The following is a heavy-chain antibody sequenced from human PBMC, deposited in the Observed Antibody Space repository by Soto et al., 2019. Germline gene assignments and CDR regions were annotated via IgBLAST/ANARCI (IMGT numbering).Heavy chain of an antibody. D-gene: IGHD1-26*01. CDR2: MYHSGST. V-gene: IGHV4-4*02. Sequence: QVQLQEAGPGLVRPSGTLSLTCAVSGASISSTTSGNWWSWVRQPPGKGLEWNGEMYHSGSTNYTPSLQSRVTMLVDKSKNQFSLKLSSVTAADPAVYYCARMVGATLVDFWGQGTLVTVSS. CDR3: ARMVGATLVDF. CDR1: GASISSTTSGNW. J-gene: IGHJ4*02.